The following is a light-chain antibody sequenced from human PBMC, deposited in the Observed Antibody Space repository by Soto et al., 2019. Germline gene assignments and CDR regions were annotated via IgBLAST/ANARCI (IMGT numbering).Light chain of an antibody. J-gene: IGKJ4*01. CDR1: QSVISS. V-gene: IGKV3-15*01. Sequence: EIVVTQSPALLSVSPGERVTLSCRASQSVISSIAWYQQKLGQAPRLLIYGASTRATGIPARFSGSGSGTEFFLTISSLQSEYFAMYYCQHYNNWLGTFGGGTNVEI. CDR3: QHYNNWLGT. CDR2: GAS.